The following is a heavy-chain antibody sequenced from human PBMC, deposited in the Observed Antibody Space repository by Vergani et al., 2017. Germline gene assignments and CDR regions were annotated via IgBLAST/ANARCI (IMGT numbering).Heavy chain of an antibody. CDR1: GFTFSSYG. V-gene: IGHV3-33*01. Sequence: QVQLVESGGGVVQPGRSLRLSCAASGFTFSSYGMHWVRQAPGKGLEWVAVIWYDGSNKYYADSVKGRFTISRDNSKNTLYLQMNSLRAEDTAVYYCARDSPAQGGAFDIWGQGTMVTVSS. CDR2: IWYDGSNK. J-gene: IGHJ3*02. CDR3: ARDSPAQGGAFDI.